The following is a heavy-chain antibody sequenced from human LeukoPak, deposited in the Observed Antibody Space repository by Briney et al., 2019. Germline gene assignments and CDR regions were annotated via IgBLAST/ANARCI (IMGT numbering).Heavy chain of an antibody. V-gene: IGHV5-51*01. CDR1: GSNFTSYW. J-gene: IGHJ4*02. Sequence: SGESLKISCKSSGSNFTSYWIGWVGQMPGKGLEWLGILYPGDSDTRYSPPFQGQVTISADKSISTAYLQWSSLQASDTAIYYCARGYYGSSGFDYWGQGTLVTVSS. CDR2: LYPGDSDT. D-gene: IGHD3-10*01. CDR3: ARGYYGSSGFDY.